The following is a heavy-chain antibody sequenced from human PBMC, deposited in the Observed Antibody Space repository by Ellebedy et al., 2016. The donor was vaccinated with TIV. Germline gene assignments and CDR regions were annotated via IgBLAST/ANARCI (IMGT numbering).Heavy chain of an antibody. CDR1: GFTFSAYW. J-gene: IGHJ4*02. D-gene: IGHD6-19*01. V-gene: IGHV3-7*01. CDR3: ARDQWLGRAYYFDS. Sequence: GGSLRLSCAASGFTFSAYWMTWVRQAPGKGLEWVANIKQDGSEKYYVDSVMGRFSISRDNTKNSLYVQMNSLRDEDTAVYYCARDQWLGRAYYFDSWGQGTLVTVSS. CDR2: IKQDGSEK.